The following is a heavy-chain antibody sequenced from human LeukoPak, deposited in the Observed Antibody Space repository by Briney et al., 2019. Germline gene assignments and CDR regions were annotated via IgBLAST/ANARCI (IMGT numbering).Heavy chain of an antibody. CDR2: ISAYNGNT. CDR3: ARAGLQPDY. J-gene: IGHJ4*02. CDR1: GYTFTSYG. Sequence: ASVKVSCKASGYTFTSYGISWVRQAPGQGLEWMGWISAYNGNTNYAQKFQGRVTMTRNTSISTAYMELSSLRSEDTAVYYCARAGLQPDYWGQGTLVTVSS. V-gene: IGHV1-18*01. D-gene: IGHD3/OR15-3a*01.